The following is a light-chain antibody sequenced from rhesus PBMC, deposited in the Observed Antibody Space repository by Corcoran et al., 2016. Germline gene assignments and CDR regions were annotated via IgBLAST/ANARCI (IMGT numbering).Light chain of an antibody. J-gene: IGKJ1*01. CDR1: QSVSSS. V-gene: IGKV3-35*01. Sequence: EIVLTQSPATLSLSPGARATLSCRASQSVSSSLAWYQQKPGQTPRLPIYDASNRATGIPDRFSGSGSGTDFTLTISSLEPEDVGIYYCQQYSNWPRTFGQGTKVEIK. CDR3: QQYSNWPRT. CDR2: DAS.